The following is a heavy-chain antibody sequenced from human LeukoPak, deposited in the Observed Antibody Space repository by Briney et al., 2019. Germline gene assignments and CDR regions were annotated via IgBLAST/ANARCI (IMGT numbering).Heavy chain of an antibody. CDR1: GYTFTSYD. J-gene: IGHJ6*03. CDR2: MNPNSGNT. D-gene: IGHD6-19*01. Sequence: GASVKVSCKASGYTFTSYDINWVRQATGQGLEWMGWMNPNSGNTGYAQKFQGRVTMTRNTSISTAYMELSSLRSEDTAVYYCARCRSSGWYPWWGDYYYYYYMDVWGKGTTVTVSS. V-gene: IGHV1-8*01. CDR3: ARCRSSGWYPWWGDYYYYYYMDV.